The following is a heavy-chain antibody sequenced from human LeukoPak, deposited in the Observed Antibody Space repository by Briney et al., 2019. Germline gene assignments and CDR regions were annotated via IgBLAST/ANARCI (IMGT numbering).Heavy chain of an antibody. V-gene: IGHV3-23*01. Sequence: GGSRRLSCAASEFTFSNYAMSWVRQAPGKGLEWVSAISGSGDTTYYADSVRGRFTISRDNSKDTPFLQMNSLRAEDTAVYYCAKDFQRSGFLKDYYNYGMDVWGQGTTVTVSS. D-gene: IGHD3-3*01. CDR2: ISGSGDTT. CDR3: AKDFQRSGFLKDYYNYGMDV. J-gene: IGHJ6*02. CDR1: EFTFSNYA.